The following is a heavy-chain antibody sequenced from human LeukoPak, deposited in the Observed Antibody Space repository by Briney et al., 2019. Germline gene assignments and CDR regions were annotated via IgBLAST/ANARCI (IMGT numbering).Heavy chain of an antibody. Sequence: SGGSLRLSCAASGFTFSSYWMHWVRQAPGKGLVWVSRINSDGSSTSYADSVKGRFTISRDNAKNTLYLQMNSLRAEDTAVYYCAREVAAAGARRYYYYYYMDVWGKGTTVTVSS. D-gene: IGHD6-13*01. CDR3: AREVAAAGARRYYYYYYMDV. V-gene: IGHV3-74*01. J-gene: IGHJ6*03. CDR1: GFTFSSYW. CDR2: INSDGSST.